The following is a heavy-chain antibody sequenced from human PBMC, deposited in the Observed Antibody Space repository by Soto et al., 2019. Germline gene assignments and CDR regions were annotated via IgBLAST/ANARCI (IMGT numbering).Heavy chain of an antibody. CDR3: ARDGAARLRWFDP. V-gene: IGHV1-69*06. J-gene: IGHJ5*02. CDR2: IIPIFGTA. Sequence: QVQLVQSGAEVKKPGSSVKVSCKASGGTFSSYAISWVRQGPGQGLEWMGGIIPIFGTANYEQKFQGRVTITADKSTSTAYMELSSLRSDDPAVYYCARDGAARLRWFDPWGQGNLVTVSS. CDR1: GGTFSSYA. D-gene: IGHD6-6*01.